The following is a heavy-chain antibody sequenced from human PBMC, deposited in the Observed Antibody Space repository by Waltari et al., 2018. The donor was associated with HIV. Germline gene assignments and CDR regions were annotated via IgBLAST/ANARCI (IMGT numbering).Heavy chain of an antibody. V-gene: IGHV1-2*06. Sequence: QVQLVQSGAEVKKPGASVKVSCKASGYTFTGYYMHWVRQAPGQGLEWMGRINPNRGGTNYAQKFQGRVTMTRDTSISTAYMELSRLRSDDTAVYYCARGVVPAADDAFDIWGQGTMVTVSS. CDR3: ARGVVPAADDAFDI. D-gene: IGHD2-2*01. CDR1: GYTFTGYY. J-gene: IGHJ3*02. CDR2: INPNRGGT.